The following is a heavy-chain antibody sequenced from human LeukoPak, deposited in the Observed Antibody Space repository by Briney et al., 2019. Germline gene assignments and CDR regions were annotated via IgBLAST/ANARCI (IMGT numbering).Heavy chain of an antibody. D-gene: IGHD2-8*01. CDR2: IYYSGST. V-gene: IGHV4-59*01. Sequence: SETLSLTCTVSGGSISTYYWSWIRQPPGKGLEGIGYIYYSGSTNYSPSLQSRVTISVATSRNQFSLRLISVTAADTAMYYCARSGTKANGFDYWGQGTLVTVSS. CDR1: GGSISTYY. CDR3: ARSGTKANGFDY. J-gene: IGHJ4*02.